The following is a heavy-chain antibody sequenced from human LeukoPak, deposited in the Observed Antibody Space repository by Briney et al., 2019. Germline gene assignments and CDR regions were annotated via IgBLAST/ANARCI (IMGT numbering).Heavy chain of an antibody. D-gene: IGHD2-2*01. J-gene: IGHJ4*02. Sequence: TGGSLRLSCAASGFTFSSYSMNWVRQAPGKGLEWVSSISSSSSYIYYADSVKGRFTISRDNAKNSLYLQMNSLRAEDTAVYYCVSHGTGRYCSSTSCSLSDYWGQGTLVTVSS. CDR3: VSHGTGRYCSSTSCSLSDY. CDR2: ISSSSSYI. CDR1: GFTFSSYS. V-gene: IGHV3-21*01.